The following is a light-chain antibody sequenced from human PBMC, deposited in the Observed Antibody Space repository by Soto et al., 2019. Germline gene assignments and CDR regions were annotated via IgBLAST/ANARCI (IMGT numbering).Light chain of an antibody. Sequence: EIVLTQSPGTLSLSPGERATLSCRASQSVTSSYLAWYQQKPGQAPRLLIYGASSRATGIPDRFSGSGSGTDVPLTISRLEPEDFAVYYCQQYGSSPLTFGGGTKGEIK. CDR1: QSVTSSY. CDR3: QQYGSSPLT. CDR2: GAS. J-gene: IGKJ4*01. V-gene: IGKV3-20*01.